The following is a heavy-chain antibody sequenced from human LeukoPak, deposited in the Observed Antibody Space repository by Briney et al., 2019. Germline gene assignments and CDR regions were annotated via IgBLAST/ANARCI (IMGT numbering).Heavy chain of an antibody. CDR1: GFTFSDYS. CDR2: IGVDSGNT. Sequence: GGSLRLSCAASGFTFSDYSMNWVRQAPGKGLEWISYIGVDSGNTNYADSVRGRFTISGDKAKNSLYLQMNSLRVEDTAVYYCARDYKYAFDNWGQGTRVTVSA. D-gene: IGHD5-24*01. V-gene: IGHV3-48*01. J-gene: IGHJ4*02. CDR3: ARDYKYAFDN.